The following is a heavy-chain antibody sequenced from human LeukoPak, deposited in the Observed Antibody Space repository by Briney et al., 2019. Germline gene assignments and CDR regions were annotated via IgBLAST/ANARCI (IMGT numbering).Heavy chain of an antibody. CDR3: ASRVGFEY. Sequence: GGSMRLSCAASGFTFSSYEMNWVRQAPGKGLEWVSYISGRGNTIYYADSVKGRFTISRDNAKNSLFLQMDSLRVEDTAVYYCASRVGFEYWGQGTLVTVSS. D-gene: IGHD1-26*01. CDR2: ISGRGNTI. J-gene: IGHJ4*02. V-gene: IGHV3-48*03. CDR1: GFTFSSYE.